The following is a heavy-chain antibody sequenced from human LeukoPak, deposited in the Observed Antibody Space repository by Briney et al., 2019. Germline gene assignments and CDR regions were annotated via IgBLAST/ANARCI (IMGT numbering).Heavy chain of an antibody. CDR2: INPNSGGT. Sequence: GASVKVSCKASGYTFTSYAMNWVRQAPGQGLEWMGRINPNSGGTNYAQKFQGRVTMTRDTSISTAYMELSRLRSDDTAVYYCAREKVRQSGMDVWGQGTTVTVSS. CDR3: AREKVRQSGMDV. J-gene: IGHJ6*02. D-gene: IGHD2-2*01. CDR1: GYTFTSYA. V-gene: IGHV1-2*06.